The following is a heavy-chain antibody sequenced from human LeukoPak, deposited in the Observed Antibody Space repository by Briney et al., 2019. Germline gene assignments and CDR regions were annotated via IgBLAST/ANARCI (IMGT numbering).Heavy chain of an antibody. CDR3: ARSGGATTLYRDSVFDY. V-gene: IGHV3-11*03. CDR2: ISGGSSYT. Sequence: GGSLRLSCAASGFTFSDYYMTWIRQAPGKGLEWVSYISGGSSYTNYADSVKGRFTISRDNAKNSLYLQMNSLRAEDTAVYYCARSGGATTLYRDSVFDYWGQGTLVTVSS. D-gene: IGHD1-26*01. J-gene: IGHJ4*02. CDR1: GFTFSDYY.